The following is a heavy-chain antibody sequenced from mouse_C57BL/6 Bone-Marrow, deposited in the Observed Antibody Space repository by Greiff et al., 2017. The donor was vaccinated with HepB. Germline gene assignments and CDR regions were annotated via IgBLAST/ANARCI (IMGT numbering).Heavy chain of an antibody. Sequence: EVQLQQSGPELVKPGASVKISCKASGYSFTGYYMNWVKQSPEKSLEWIGEINPSTGGTTYNQKFKAKATLTVDKSTSTASMQLKSLTPEDSAVYYCARRFAYWGQGTLVTVSA. J-gene: IGHJ3*01. CDR3: ARRFAY. CDR1: GYSFTGYY. CDR2: INPSTGGT. V-gene: IGHV1-42*01.